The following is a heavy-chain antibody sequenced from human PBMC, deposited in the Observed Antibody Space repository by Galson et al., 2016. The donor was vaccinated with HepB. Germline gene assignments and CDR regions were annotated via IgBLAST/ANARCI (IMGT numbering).Heavy chain of an antibody. J-gene: IGHJ6*02. Sequence: SLRLSCAASGFTFDDYGMSWVRQAPGMGLEWVAGINWNGGTTAHIDSVKGRFTISRDNATNSLYLQMNSLRAEDTALYYCARDDLGNGWDVWGQGTTVTVSS. CDR1: GFTFDDYG. V-gene: IGHV3-20*04. D-gene: IGHD1-26*01. CDR3: ARDDLGNGWDV. CDR2: INWNGGTT.